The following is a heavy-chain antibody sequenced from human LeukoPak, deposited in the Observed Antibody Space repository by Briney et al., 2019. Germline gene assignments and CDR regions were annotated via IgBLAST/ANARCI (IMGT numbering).Heavy chain of an antibody. CDR1: GFTFSDYY. Sequence: KPGGSLRLSCAASGFTFSDYYMSWIRQAPGKGLEWVPNISSIGSAIYYAPSTKAKFTVSIQNAKNSLYLQINSLRAEDTAVYYCAIDLWGIYDSSGDWGQGTLVTVSS. CDR2: ISSIGSAI. J-gene: IGHJ4*02. CDR3: AIDLWGIYDSSGD. V-gene: IGHV3-11*04. D-gene: IGHD3-22*01.